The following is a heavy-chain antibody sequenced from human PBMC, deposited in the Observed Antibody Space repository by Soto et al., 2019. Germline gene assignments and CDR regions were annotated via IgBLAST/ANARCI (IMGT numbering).Heavy chain of an antibody. CDR1: GYTFTSYA. J-gene: IGHJ6*02. V-gene: IGHV1-3*01. D-gene: IGHD2-2*01. Sequence: SVKVSCKASGYTFTSYAMHWVRQAPGQRLEWMGWINAGNGNTKYSQKFQGRVTITRDTSASTAYMELSSLRSEDTAVYYCARDKRYCSSTSCYPGMDVWGQGTTVTVSS. CDR3: ARDKRYCSSTSCYPGMDV. CDR2: INAGNGNT.